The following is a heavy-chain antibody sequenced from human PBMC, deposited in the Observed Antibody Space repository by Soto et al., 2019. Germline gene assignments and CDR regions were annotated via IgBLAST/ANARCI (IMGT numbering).Heavy chain of an antibody. CDR2: INAGNGNT. D-gene: IGHD6-19*01. V-gene: IGHV1-3*05. J-gene: IGHJ3*02. CDR3: ARFRSSGCDAFDI. CDR1: GYTFTSYA. Sequence: QVQLVQSGAEEKKPGASVKVSCKASGYTFTSYAMHWVRQAPGQRLEWMGWINAGNGNTKYSQKFQGRVTITRDTSASTAYMELSSLRSEDTAVYYCARFRSSGCDAFDIWGQGTMVTVSS.